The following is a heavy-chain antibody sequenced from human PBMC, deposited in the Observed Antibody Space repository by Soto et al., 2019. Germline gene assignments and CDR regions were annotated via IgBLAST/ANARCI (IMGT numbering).Heavy chain of an antibody. Sequence: QVQLVQSGAEVKKPGSSVKVSCEASGGPFSSYIFTWVRQAPGQGLEWMGRSIPIQGKADYALKFQDRVTISADKSTKTVYMELRGLRHEDTAVYYCAKSLVFVDHAYMDVWGKGTTVTVSS. V-gene: IGHV1-69*02. CDR1: GGPFSSYI. CDR3: AKSLVFVDHAYMDV. D-gene: IGHD2-21*01. CDR2: SIPIQGKA. J-gene: IGHJ6*03.